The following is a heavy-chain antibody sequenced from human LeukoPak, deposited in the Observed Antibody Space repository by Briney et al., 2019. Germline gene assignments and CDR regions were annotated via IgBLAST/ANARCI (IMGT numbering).Heavy chain of an antibody. Sequence: ASVKVSCKASGYTFTSYGISWVRQAPGQGLEWMGWISAYNGNTNYAQKLQGRVTMTTDTSTSTAYMELSSLRSEDTAVYYCARDQYQLLIGAFDYWGQGTLVTVSS. J-gene: IGHJ4*02. CDR1: GYTFTSYG. D-gene: IGHD2-2*01. CDR3: ARDQYQLLIGAFDY. CDR2: ISAYNGNT. V-gene: IGHV1-18*01.